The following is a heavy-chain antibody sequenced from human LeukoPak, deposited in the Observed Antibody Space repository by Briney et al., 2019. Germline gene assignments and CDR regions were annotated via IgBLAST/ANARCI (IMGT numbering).Heavy chain of an antibody. CDR1: GGSINNYY. D-gene: IGHD6-13*01. Sequence: PSETLSLTCTVSGGSINNYYWSWIRQTAGKGLEWVGRIYTSGSTDYNPSLESRVSISVDTSKNQFSLKLRSVTAADTALYYCARHRVLGIAAAPYYFDSWGQGTLVTVSS. CDR3: ARHRVLGIAAAPYYFDS. V-gene: IGHV4-4*07. CDR2: IYTSGST. J-gene: IGHJ4*02.